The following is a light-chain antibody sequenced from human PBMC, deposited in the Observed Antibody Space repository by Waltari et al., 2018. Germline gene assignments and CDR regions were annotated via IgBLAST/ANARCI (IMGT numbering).Light chain of an antibody. J-gene: IGLJ2*01. Sequence: QSALTQPASVSGSPGQSITISCSGPSRDVGGYNYVSWYQHPPGKAPKLMIYDVSKRPPGVSNRFSGSKSGNTASLTISGLQAEDEADYFCSSYTSGNTLVFGGGTSLTVL. CDR3: SSYTSGNTLV. CDR1: SRDVGGYNY. V-gene: IGLV2-14*03. CDR2: DVS.